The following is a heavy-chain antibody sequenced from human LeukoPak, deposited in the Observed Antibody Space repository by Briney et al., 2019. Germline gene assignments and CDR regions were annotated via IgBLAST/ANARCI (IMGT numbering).Heavy chain of an antibody. D-gene: IGHD2-21*02. V-gene: IGHV3-23*01. CDR3: AKDRLLNCRGDCYIFDY. CDR1: GFTFSSYV. CDR2: ISGSGDST. J-gene: IGHJ4*02. Sequence: PGGSLRLSCVASGFTFSSYVMNWVRQTPGKGLEWVSSISGSGDSTFYADSVKGRFTISRDNSKNTLYLQLDGLRTEDTALYYCAKDRLLNCRGDCYIFDYWGQGTLVTASS.